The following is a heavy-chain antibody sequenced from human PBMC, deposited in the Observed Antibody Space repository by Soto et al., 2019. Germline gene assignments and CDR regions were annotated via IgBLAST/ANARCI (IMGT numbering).Heavy chain of an antibody. Sequence: SETPSLNRAGSCGAISSSNWGRWVRPPPGKGLEWIGEIYHSGSTNYNPSLKSRVTISVDKSKNQFSLKLSSVTAADTAVYYCARDIYYGSGSYSNFDYWGQGTLVTVSS. CDR2: IYHSGST. D-gene: IGHD3-10*01. J-gene: IGHJ4*02. CDR1: CGAISSSNW. V-gene: IGHV4-4*02. CDR3: ARDIYYGSGSYSNFDY.